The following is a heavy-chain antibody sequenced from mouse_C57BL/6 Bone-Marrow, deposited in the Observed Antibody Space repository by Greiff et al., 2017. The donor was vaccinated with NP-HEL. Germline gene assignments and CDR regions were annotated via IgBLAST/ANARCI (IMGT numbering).Heavy chain of an antibody. J-gene: IGHJ4*01. CDR1: GFNIKDYY. V-gene: IGHV14-1*01. CDR3: TDGYYVRYAMDY. CDR2: IDPEDGDT. Sequence: EVQLQQSGAELVRSGASVKLSCTASGFNIKDYYMHWVKQRPEQGLEWIGRIDPEDGDTEYAPKFQGKATMTADTSSNTAYLQLSSLTSEDTAVYYCTDGYYVRYAMDYWGQGTSVTVSS. D-gene: IGHD2-3*01.